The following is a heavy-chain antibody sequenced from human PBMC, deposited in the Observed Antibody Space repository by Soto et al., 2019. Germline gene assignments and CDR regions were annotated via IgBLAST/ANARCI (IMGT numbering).Heavy chain of an antibody. CDR2: IKSKAAGGTT. CDR1: GFTFNNGW. J-gene: IGHJ4*02. D-gene: IGHD2-15*01. V-gene: IGHV3-15*01. CDR3: PTDSTQTFCDGGPCYSVLTKIHDS. Sequence: EVQLVESGGGLVKPGGSLRLSCAASGFTFNNGWMSWVRQAPGKGLEWVGRIKSKAAGGTTDYSAPVQGRFTTSRDDSKNPVHLPMNSLKTEDTAVYYCPTDSTQTFCDGGPCYSVLTKIHDSWGQGTLVTVSS.